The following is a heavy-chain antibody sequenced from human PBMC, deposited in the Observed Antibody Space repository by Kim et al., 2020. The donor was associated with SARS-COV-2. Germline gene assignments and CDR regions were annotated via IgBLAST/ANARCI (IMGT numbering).Heavy chain of an antibody. D-gene: IGHD3-22*01. J-gene: IGHJ4*02. CDR2: IYYSGST. CDR3: ARVGYYYDSSGVLDY. Sequence: SETLSLTCTVSGGSISSYYWSWIRQPPGKGLEWIGYIYYSGSTNYNPSLKSRVTISVDTSKNQFSLKLSSVTAADTAVYYCARVGYYYDSSGVLDYWGQGTLVTVSS. V-gene: IGHV4-59*01. CDR1: GGSISSYY.